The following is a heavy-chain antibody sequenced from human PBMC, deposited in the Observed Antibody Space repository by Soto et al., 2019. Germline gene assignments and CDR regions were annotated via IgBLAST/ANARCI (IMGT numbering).Heavy chain of an antibody. V-gene: IGHV4-39*01. CDR1: GGSISSSSYY. CDR2: IYYSGST. D-gene: IGHD3-16*02. J-gene: IGHJ6*02. Sequence: SETLSLTCTVSGGSISSSSYYWGWIRQPPGKGLEWIGSIYYSGSTYYNPSLKSRVTISVDTSKNQFSLKLSSVTAADTAVYYCARRFSMITFGGVIFFGGMDVWGQGTTVTVSS. CDR3: ARRFSMITFGGVIFFGGMDV.